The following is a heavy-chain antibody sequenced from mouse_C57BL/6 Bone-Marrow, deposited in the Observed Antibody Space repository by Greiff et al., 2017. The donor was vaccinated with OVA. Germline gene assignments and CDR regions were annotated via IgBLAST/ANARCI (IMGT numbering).Heavy chain of an antibody. J-gene: IGHJ4*01. CDR2: IYPRSGNT. V-gene: IGHV1-81*01. CDR1: GYTFTSYG. D-gene: IGHD2-4*01. CDR3: ARGDYDYPYYAMDY. Sequence: VQLVESGAELARPGASVKLSCKASGYTFTSYGISWVKQRTGQGLEWIGEIYPRSGNTYYNEKFKGKATLTADKSSSTAYMELRSLTSEDSAVYFCARGDYDYPYYAMDYWGQGTSVTVSS.